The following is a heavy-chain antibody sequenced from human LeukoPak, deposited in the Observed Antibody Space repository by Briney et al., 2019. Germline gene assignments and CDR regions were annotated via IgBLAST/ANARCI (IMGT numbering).Heavy chain of an antibody. V-gene: IGHV3-30*18. D-gene: IGHD1-26*01. CDR1: GFTFNNSG. Sequence: GGSLRLSCAASGFTFNNSGMPWVRQAPGKGLEWVAVTSYDGSDKHHADPVKGRFTIARDNSKNTLYLQMNSLRTEDTAVYYCAKIATQWELVLSWYFDFWGRGTLVTVSS. J-gene: IGHJ2*01. CDR2: TSYDGSDK. CDR3: AKIATQWELVLSWYFDF.